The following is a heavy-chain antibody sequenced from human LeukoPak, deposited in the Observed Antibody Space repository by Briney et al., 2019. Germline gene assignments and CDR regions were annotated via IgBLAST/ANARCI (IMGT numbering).Heavy chain of an antibody. V-gene: IGHV3-23*01. Sequence: PGGSLTLSCAASGFTFSSYAMSWVRQAPGKGLEWVSGISSSGGSTYYADSVKGRSTISRDNSKNTLYLQMNSLRAEDTAVYYCALDREYHLPRDDYWGQGTLVTVSS. CDR2: ISSSGGST. CDR1: GFTFSSYA. D-gene: IGHD2-2*01. J-gene: IGHJ4*02. CDR3: ALDREYHLPRDDY.